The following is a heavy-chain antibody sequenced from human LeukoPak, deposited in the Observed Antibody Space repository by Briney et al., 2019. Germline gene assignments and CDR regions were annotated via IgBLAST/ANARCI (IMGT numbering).Heavy chain of an antibody. Sequence: GGSLRLSCAASGFTVSSNYMSWVRQAPGKGLEWVSVIYSGGSTYYADSVKGRFTISRDNSKNTLYLQMNSLRAEDTAVYYCARLYDSSGYLFDYWGQGTPVTVSS. CDR2: IYSGGST. CDR3: ARLYDSSGYLFDY. J-gene: IGHJ4*02. V-gene: IGHV3-53*01. CDR1: GFTVSSNY. D-gene: IGHD3-22*01.